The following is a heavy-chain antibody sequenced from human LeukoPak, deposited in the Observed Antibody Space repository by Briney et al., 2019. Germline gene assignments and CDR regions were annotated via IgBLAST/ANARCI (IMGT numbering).Heavy chain of an antibody. D-gene: IGHD6-13*01. Sequence: PGGSLRLSCAASGFTFDDYAMPWVRHAPGKGLEWVSGISWNSGSIGYADSVKGRFTISRDNAKNSLYLQMNSLRAEDTAVYYCARDLIAAAAYRGQGTLVTVSS. CDR1: GFTFDDYA. V-gene: IGHV3-9*01. CDR3: ARDLIAAAAY. J-gene: IGHJ4*02. CDR2: ISWNSGSI.